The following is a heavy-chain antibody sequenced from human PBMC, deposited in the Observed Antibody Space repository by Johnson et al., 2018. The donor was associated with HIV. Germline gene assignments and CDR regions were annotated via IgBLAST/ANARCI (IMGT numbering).Heavy chain of an antibody. V-gene: IGHV3-13*01. Sequence: VQLVESGGGLVQPGGSLRLSCAASGFTFSHYDMHWVRQVTGKGLEWVSAIGSAGDTYYPGSVKGRFTISRENAKNSLYLQMNSLRAGDTAVYYCAAGGVPALDIWGQGTMVTVSS. J-gene: IGHJ3*02. CDR1: GFTFSHYD. CDR3: AAGGVPALDI. CDR2: IGSAGDT. D-gene: IGHD2-15*01.